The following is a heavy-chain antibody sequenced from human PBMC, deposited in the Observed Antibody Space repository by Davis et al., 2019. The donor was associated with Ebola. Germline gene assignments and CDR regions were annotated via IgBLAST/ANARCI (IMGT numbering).Heavy chain of an antibody. CDR1: GYTFTNYG. V-gene: IGHV1-18*04. Sequence: AASVKVSCKAPGYTFTNYGITWVRQAPGQGLEWMGWINPHNGNTNYAQNVQGRVTMTTDTSTSTAYMEAGSLKSDDTAVYYCARAQFPTTSDHWGQGTLVTVSS. J-gene: IGHJ4*02. CDR2: INPHNGNT. D-gene: IGHD1-1*01. CDR3: ARAQFPTTSDH.